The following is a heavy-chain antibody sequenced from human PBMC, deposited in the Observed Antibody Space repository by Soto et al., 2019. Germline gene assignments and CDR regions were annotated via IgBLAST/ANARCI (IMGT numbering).Heavy chain of an antibody. CDR3: ARVGTGSSTPLDI. Sequence: GSLRLSCVASGFMFTRSTMNWVRQAPGKGLEWVSSITSASDYIFYADSVKGRFTISRDNAKNSLYLQMNSLRAEDTAVYYCARVGTGSSTPLDIWGQGTMVTVSS. J-gene: IGHJ3*02. CDR1: GFMFTRST. CDR2: ITSASDYI. D-gene: IGHD3-9*01. V-gene: IGHV3-21*01.